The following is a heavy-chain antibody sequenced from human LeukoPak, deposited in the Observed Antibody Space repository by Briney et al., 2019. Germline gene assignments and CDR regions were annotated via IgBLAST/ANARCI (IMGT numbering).Heavy chain of an antibody. CDR3: ARVGSSSSPWMGWFDP. CDR1: GFTFSSYD. V-gene: IGHV3-21*01. J-gene: IGHJ5*02. D-gene: IGHD6-6*01. Sequence: GGSLRLSCAASGFTFSSYDMNWVRQAPGKGLEWVSSISSSSSYIYYADSVKGRFTISRDNAKNSLYLQMNSLRAEDTAVYYCARVGSSSSPWMGWFDPWGQGTLVTVSS. CDR2: ISSSSSYI.